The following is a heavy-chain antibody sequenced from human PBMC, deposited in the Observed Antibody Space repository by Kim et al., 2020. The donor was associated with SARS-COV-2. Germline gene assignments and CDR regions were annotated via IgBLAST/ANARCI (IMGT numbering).Heavy chain of an antibody. D-gene: IGHD3-3*01. Sequence: SETLSLTCAVYGGSFSGYYWSWIRQPPGKGLEWIGEINHSGSTNYNPSLKSRVTISVDTSKNQFSLKLSSVTAADTAVYYCARGPNYDFWNPHLGDNWF. CDR1: GGSFSGYY. CDR3: ARGPNYDFWNPHLGDNWF. J-gene: IGHJ5*01. CDR2: INHSGST. V-gene: IGHV4-34*01.